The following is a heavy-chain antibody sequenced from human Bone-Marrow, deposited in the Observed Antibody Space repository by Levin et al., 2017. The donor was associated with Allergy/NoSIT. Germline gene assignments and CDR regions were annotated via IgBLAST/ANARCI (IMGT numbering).Heavy chain of an antibody. J-gene: IGHJ4*02. V-gene: IGHV3-11*05. CDR1: GFMFSDFY. D-gene: IGHD3-10*01. CDR2: ISIISTSTYA. CDR3: ARGSRLLWFGE. Sequence: GGSLRLSCAASGFMFSDFYMSWIRQAPGKGLEWVSYISIISTSTYANYAESVKGRFTISRDNARNSLYLQMNSLRAEDTAVYYCARGSRLLWFGEWGQGTLVTVSS.